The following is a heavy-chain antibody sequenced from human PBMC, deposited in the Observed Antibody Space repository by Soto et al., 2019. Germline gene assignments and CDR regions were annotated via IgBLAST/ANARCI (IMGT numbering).Heavy chain of an antibody. CDR1: GGSITYYY. V-gene: IGHV4-59*01. Sequence: SETLSLICSVSGGSITYYYWNWIRQAPGKGLEWIGYIYYSGSTNYNPSLRSRVTISLDMSKNQFSLKLSSVTAADTAVYYCARDVKLGYWGQGTLVTVS. D-gene: IGHD7-27*01. CDR3: ARDVKLGY. J-gene: IGHJ4*02. CDR2: IYYSGST.